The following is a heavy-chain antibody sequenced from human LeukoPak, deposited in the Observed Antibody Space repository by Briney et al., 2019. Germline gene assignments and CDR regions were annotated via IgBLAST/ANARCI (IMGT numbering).Heavy chain of an antibody. Sequence: ASVKVSCKASGYTFTGYYMHWVRQAPGQGLEWMGWINPNSGGTNYAQKFQGRVTMTRDTSISTAYMELSRLRSDDTAVYYCARDGDYGDYWFDPWGQGTLVTVSS. CDR2: INPNSGGT. CDR3: ARDGDYGDYWFDP. J-gene: IGHJ5*02. D-gene: IGHD4-17*01. CDR1: GYTFTGYY. V-gene: IGHV1-2*02.